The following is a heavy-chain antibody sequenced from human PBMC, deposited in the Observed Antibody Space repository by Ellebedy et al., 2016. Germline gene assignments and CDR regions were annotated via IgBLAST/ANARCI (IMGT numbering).Heavy chain of an antibody. CDR1: GGTFSSYA. CDR3: ARTTMVRGVIGAKLDY. V-gene: IGHV1-69*04. Sequence: ASVKVSCKASGGTFSSYAISWVRQAPGQGLEWMGRIVPILGIANYAQKFQGRVTITRDTSASTAYMELSSLRSEDTAVYYCARTTMVRGVIGAKLDYWGQGTLVTVSS. J-gene: IGHJ4*02. CDR2: IVPILGIA. D-gene: IGHD3-10*01.